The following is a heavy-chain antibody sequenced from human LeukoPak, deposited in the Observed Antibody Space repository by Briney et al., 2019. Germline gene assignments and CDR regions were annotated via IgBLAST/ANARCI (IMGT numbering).Heavy chain of an antibody. CDR3: AKRGVVIRVILVGFHKEAYYFDS. CDR1: GITLSNSG. Sequence: GGSLRLSCAVSGITLSNSGMSWVRQAPGKGLEWVAGISESGGRTTYVDSVKGRFTISRANPKNTLYLQMNSLRAEDTAVYFCAKRGVVIRVILVGFHKEAYYFDSWGQGALVTVSS. V-gene: IGHV3-23*01. J-gene: IGHJ4*02. D-gene: IGHD2-8*02. CDR2: ISESGGRT.